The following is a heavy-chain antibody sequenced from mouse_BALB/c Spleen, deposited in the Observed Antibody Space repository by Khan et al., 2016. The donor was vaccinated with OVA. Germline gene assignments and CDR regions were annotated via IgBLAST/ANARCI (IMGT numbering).Heavy chain of an antibody. V-gene: IGHV9-1*02. CDR3: ARSKVNGYDERVFDY. CDR2: INTYTGEP. CDR1: GYTFTKYG. D-gene: IGHD2-2*01. J-gene: IGHJ2*01. Sequence: QIQLVQSGPELKKPGETVKISCKASGYTFTKYGMNWVKQAPGKGLKWMGWINTYTGEPTYADDFKGRFAFSLETSASTAYLQINNLKNEDMATYFCARSKVNGYDERVFDYWGQGTTLTGSS.